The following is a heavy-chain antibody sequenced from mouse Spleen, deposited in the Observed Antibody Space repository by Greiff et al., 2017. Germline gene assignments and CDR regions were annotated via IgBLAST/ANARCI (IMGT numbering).Heavy chain of an antibody. V-gene: IGHV1-55*01. J-gene: IGHJ3*01. CDR2: IYPGSGST. D-gene: IGHD1-1*01. Sequence: VQLQQPGAELVKPGASVKMSCKASGYTFTCYWITWVKQRPGQGLEWIGDIYPGSGSTNYNEKFKSKATLTVDTSSSTAYMQLSSLTSEDSAVYYCARVDLYYYGSSLFAYWGQGTLVTVSA. CDR3: ARVDLYYYGSSLFAY. CDR1: GYTFTCYW.